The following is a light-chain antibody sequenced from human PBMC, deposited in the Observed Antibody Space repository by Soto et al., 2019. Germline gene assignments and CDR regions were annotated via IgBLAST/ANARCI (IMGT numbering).Light chain of an antibody. J-gene: IGLJ1*01. CDR1: SSDIGAYIF. V-gene: IGLV2-14*03. CDR3: VSFTTKKSYV. CDR2: DIA. Sequence: QSALTQPASVSGSPGQSITISCTGTSSDIGAYIFVSWYQQHPGKAPKLIIYDIANRPSGVSYRFSGSKSANTASLTISGLPADDEADYSCVSFTTKKSYVFGTGTKATVL.